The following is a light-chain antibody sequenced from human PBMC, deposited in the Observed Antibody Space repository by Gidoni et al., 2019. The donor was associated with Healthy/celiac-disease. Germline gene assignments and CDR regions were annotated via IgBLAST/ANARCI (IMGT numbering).Light chain of an antibody. CDR2: GAS. CDR1: QSVSSN. J-gene: IGKJ1*01. V-gene: IGKV3-15*01. CDR3: QQYNNWPPWT. Sequence: EIMMTQPPATLSVSPGERATLSCRASQSVSSNLAWYQQKPGQAPRLLIYGASTRATGIPARFSGSGSGTEFTLTISSLQSEDFAVSYCQQYNNWPPWTFGQXTKVEIK.